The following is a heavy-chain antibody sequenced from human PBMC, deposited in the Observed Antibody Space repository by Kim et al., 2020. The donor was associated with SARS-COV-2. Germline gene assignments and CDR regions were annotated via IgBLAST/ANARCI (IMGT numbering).Heavy chain of an antibody. J-gene: IGHJ6*03. CDR1: GFTFSSYC. D-gene: IGHD3-16*01. Sequence: GGSLRLSCAASGFTFSSYCMHWVRQAPGKGLEWVAVISYDGSNKYYAYSVKGRFTISRDNSKNTLYLQMNSLRAENTAVYYCANAWGQPYYYYYYMDVWGEGATVTVSS. CDR2: ISYDGSNK. V-gene: IGHV3-30*18. CDR3: ANAWGQPYYYYYYMDV.